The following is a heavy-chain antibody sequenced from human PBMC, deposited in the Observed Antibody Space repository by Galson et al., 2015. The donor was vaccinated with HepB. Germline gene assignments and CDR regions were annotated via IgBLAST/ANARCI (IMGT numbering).Heavy chain of an antibody. J-gene: IGHJ4*02. Sequence: SVKVSCKASGGTFSSYAISWVRQAPGQGLEWMGGIIPIFGTANYAQKFQGRVTITADESTSTAYMELSSLRSEDTAVYYCARERTGGGSCYSCSFIDYWGQGTLVTVSS. D-gene: IGHD2-15*01. V-gene: IGHV1-69*13. CDR3: ARERTGGGSCYSCSFIDY. CDR2: IIPIFGTA. CDR1: GGTFSSYA.